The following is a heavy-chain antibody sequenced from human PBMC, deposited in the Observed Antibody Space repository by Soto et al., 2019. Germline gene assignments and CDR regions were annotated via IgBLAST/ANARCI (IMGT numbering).Heavy chain of an antibody. CDR2: INSDGSSP. Sequence: GGSLRLSCTASGFIFSSKWMNWVHQAPGKGLVCVSRINSDGSSPTYADSVKGRFTISRDNARNTLYLQMDSLRAEDTAVYFCSRDYCIYFDSSGPNDYWGSEPWSRFPQ. V-gene: IGHV3-74*03. CDR3: SRDYCIYFDSSGPNDY. D-gene: IGHD3-22*01. CDR1: GFIFSSKW. J-gene: IGHJ4*02.